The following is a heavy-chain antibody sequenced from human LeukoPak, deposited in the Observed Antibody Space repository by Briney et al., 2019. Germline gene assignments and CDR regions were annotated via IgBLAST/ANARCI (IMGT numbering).Heavy chain of an antibody. CDR3: VTGFTTMAVDYFDY. Sequence: GSSVKVSCKASGGTFSSFAISWVRQAPGQGLEWMGGIIPIFRTADYAQKFKGRVTITSDESTSTAYMELSSLRSEDTAVYYCVTGFTTMAVDYFDYWGQGTLVTVSP. D-gene: IGHD5-18*01. J-gene: IGHJ4*02. V-gene: IGHV1-69*01. CDR1: GGTFSSFA. CDR2: IIPIFRTA.